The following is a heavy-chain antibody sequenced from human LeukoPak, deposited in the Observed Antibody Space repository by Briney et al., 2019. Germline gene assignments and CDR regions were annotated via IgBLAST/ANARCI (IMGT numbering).Heavy chain of an antibody. V-gene: IGHV4-59*05. D-gene: IGHD5-12*01. CDR1: GGSISSYY. Sequence: SETLSLTCTISGGSISSYYRSWIRQPPGKGLEWIGSIYYSGSTYYNPSLKSRVTISVDTSKNQFSLKLSSVTAADTAVYYCASWDIVVATRNFGYWGQGTLVTVSS. J-gene: IGHJ4*02. CDR2: IYYSGST. CDR3: ASWDIVVATRNFGY.